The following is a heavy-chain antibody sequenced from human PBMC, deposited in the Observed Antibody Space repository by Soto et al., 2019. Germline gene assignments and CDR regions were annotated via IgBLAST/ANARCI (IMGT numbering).Heavy chain of an antibody. CDR2: TYYRSKWYN. J-gene: IGHJ6*03. CDR1: GDSVSSNSAA. V-gene: IGHV6-1*01. D-gene: IGHD2-2*01. Sequence: SQTLSLTCAISGDSVSSNSAAWNWIRQSPSRGLKWLGRTYYRSKWYNDYAVSVKSRITINPDTSKNQFSLQLNSVTPEDTAVYYCARDLESSVPAAPYYMDVWGKGTTVTVSS. CDR3: ARDLESSVPAAPYYMDV.